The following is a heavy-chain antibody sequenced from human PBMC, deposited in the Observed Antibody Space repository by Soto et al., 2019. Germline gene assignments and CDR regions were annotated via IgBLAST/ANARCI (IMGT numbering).Heavy chain of an antibody. CDR3: VCPGTSGLPDCSTVLAF. V-gene: IGHV4-61*08. Sequence: TLEILCLTCTVFGGTGRSRGYYRSWNRQPPGKGLEWIVYIYYSGSTNYNPSRKSGVTISVDTSKNQFPLKLSSVTVADTAVYYFVCPGTSGLPDCSTVLAFWGNGTTVTVSS. CDR2: IYYSGST. CDR1: GGTGRSRGYY. D-gene: IGHD3-3*02. J-gene: IGHJ6*04.